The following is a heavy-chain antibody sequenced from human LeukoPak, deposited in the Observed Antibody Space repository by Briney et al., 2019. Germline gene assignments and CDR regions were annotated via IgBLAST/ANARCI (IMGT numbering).Heavy chain of an antibody. CDR3: ARENPSGYYNRPIDY. CDR1: GASISSYY. J-gene: IGHJ4*02. CDR2: IYYSGSI. V-gene: IGHV4-59*01. D-gene: IGHD3-22*01. Sequence: SETLSLTCTVSGASISSYYWSWIRQPPGKGLEWIGDIYYSGSIKYSPSLKSRVTMSVDTSKNQFSLKLSSVTAADTAIYYCARENPSGYYNRPIDYWGQGTLVTVSS.